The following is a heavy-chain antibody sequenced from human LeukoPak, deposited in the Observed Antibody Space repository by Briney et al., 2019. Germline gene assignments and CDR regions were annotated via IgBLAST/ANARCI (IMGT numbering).Heavy chain of an antibody. V-gene: IGHV3-23*01. CDR2: LYGSGGVT. J-gene: IGHJ4*02. Sequence: GGSLRLSCAAAGFTFSYYAMTWVRQAPGKGLEWVSALYGSGGVTFYADSVKGRFTISRDDSKNTLYLQMNSLRAEDTAVYYCAKARGPAATHPDYWGQGTLVTVSS. D-gene: IGHD6-25*01. CDR3: AKARGPAATHPDY. CDR1: GFTFSYYA.